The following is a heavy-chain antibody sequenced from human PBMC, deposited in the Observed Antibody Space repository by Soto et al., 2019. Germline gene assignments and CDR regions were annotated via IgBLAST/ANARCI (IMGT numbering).Heavy chain of an antibody. CDR3: ARVRFGADLGDYYDSSGYYRDY. V-gene: IGHV4-34*01. CDR2: INHSGGT. Sequence: PSEPLSLTCAVYGGSFSGYYWSWIRQPPGKGLEWIGEINHSGGTNYNPSLKSRDTISVDTSKNQFSLKLSTVTAAATAVYYCARVRFGADLGDYYDSSGYYRDYWGQGSLVTVSS. D-gene: IGHD3-22*01. J-gene: IGHJ4*02. CDR1: GGSFSGYY.